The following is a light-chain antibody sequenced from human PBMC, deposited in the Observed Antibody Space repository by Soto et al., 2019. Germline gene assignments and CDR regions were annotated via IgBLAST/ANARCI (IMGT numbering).Light chain of an antibody. CDR2: WAS. CDR3: QKYYNTLT. V-gene: IGKV4-1*01. Sequence: DIVMTQSPDSLAVSLGERATINCKSSQSVLYSSDNKNYLAWYQQKPGQPPKLLIYWASTRDSGVPDRCSGIGYGADFTLTISRLQAEDVAVYYWQKYYNTLTFGGGTRVEIQ. J-gene: IGKJ4*01. CDR1: QSVLYSSDNKNY.